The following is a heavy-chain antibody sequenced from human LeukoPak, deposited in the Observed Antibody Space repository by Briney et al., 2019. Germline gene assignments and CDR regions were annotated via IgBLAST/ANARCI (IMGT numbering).Heavy chain of an antibody. V-gene: IGHV3-11*04. CDR3: VREGWNDDLDY. CDR2: IISSGSAI. CDR1: GFTFSDYY. Sequence: GGSLRLSCAASGFTFSDYYMSWIRQAPGKGLEWVSYIISSGSAIYYADSAKGRFTISRDNAKNSLYLQMNSLRAEDTAVYYCVREGWNDDLDYWGQGTLVTVSS. D-gene: IGHD1-1*01. J-gene: IGHJ4*02.